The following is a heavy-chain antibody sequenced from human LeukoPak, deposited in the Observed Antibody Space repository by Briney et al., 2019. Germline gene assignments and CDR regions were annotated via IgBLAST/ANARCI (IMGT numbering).Heavy chain of an antibody. J-gene: IGHJ5*02. V-gene: IGHV1-69*13. D-gene: IGHD5-24*01. CDR3: ARDPTPVEMATGFDP. CDR1: GYTLTELS. CDR2: IIPIFGTA. Sequence: SVKVSCKVSGYTLTELSMHWVRQAPGQGLEWMGGIIPIFGTANYAQKFQGRVTITANESTSTAYMELSSLRSEDTAVYYCARDPTPVEMATGFDPWGQGTLVTVSS.